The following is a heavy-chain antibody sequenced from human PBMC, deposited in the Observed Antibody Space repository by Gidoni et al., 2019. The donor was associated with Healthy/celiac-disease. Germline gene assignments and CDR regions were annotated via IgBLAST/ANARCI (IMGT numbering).Heavy chain of an antibody. D-gene: IGHD6-13*01. V-gene: IGHV3-30*04. CDR3: AREEYSSSWYEAFDI. Sequence: QVQLVESGGGVVQPGRSLRLSCAASGFTFISYAMHWVRQAPGKGLEWVAVISYDGSNKYYADSVKGRFTISRDNSKNTLYLQMNSLRAEDTAVYYCAREEYSSSWYEAFDIRGQGTMVTVSS. CDR2: ISYDGSNK. J-gene: IGHJ3*02. CDR1: GFTFISYA.